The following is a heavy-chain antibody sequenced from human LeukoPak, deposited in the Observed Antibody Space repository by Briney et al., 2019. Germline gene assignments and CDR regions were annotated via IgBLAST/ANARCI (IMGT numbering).Heavy chain of an antibody. CDR3: ARHPPVAAGRGNWFDP. J-gene: IGHJ5*02. D-gene: IGHD6-13*01. CDR1: GYSFTSYW. CDR2: IYPGDSDT. Sequence: GESLKISCKGSGYSFTSYWIGWVRQMPGKGLEWMGIIYPGDSDTRYSPSFQGQVTISADKSISTAYLQWSSLKASDTAMYYCARHPPVAAGRGNWFDPWGQGTLVTVSS. V-gene: IGHV5-51*01.